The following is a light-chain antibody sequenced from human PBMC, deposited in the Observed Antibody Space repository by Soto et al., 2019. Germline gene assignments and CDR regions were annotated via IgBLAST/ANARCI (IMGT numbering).Light chain of an antibody. V-gene: IGKV3-20*01. CDR3: QQYGSSSGLT. J-gene: IGKJ4*01. CDR2: GAS. Sequence: DIVLTQSPGTLSLSPGQRATLSCRASQTVTTCSLAWYQHKPGQAPGLPIYGASSRATGLPDRFSGSWSGTDFTLSISSLEPDDCAVYYCQQYGSSSGLTFGGGTKVEL. CDR1: QTVTTCS.